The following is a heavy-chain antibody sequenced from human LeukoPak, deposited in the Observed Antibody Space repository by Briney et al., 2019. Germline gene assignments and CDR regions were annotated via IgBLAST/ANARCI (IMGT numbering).Heavy chain of an antibody. CDR1: GFTFSSYA. CDR3: AKDLRIAAAGTYFDY. V-gene: IGHV3-23*01. J-gene: IGHJ4*02. CDR2: ISGSGGST. Sequence: PGGSLRLSCAASGFTFSSYAMSWVRQAPGKGLEWVSAISGSGGSTYYADSVKGRFTISRDNSKNTLYLQMNSPRAEDTAVYYCAKDLRIAAAGTYFDYWGQGTLVTVSS. D-gene: IGHD6-13*01.